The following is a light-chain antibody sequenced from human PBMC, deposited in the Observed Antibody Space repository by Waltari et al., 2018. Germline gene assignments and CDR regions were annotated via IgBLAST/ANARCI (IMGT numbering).Light chain of an antibody. CDR3: FSYAGSNNLV. CDR2: EVP. Sequence: QSALTQPPSASGSPGQPVTISCTGTSSDVGSYNSVSWYQQHPDNAPHLVIVEVPPPPSGVPDRFSGSESGNTASLTVSGLQAEDEADYYCFSYAGSNNLVFGGGTKLTVL. V-gene: IGLV2-8*01. CDR1: SSDVGSYNS. J-gene: IGLJ2*01.